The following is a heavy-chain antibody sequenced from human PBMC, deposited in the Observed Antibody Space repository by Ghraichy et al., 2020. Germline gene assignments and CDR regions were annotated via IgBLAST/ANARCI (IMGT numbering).Heavy chain of an antibody. V-gene: IGHV4-31*03. D-gene: IGHD5-12*01. CDR2: IYYSGST. Sequence: SETLSLTCTVSGGSISSGGYYWSWIRQHPGKGLEWIGYIYYSGSTYYNPSLKSRVTISVDTSKNQFSLKLSSVTAADTAVYYCARGPLATIVRVDYGMDVWGQGTTVTVSS. CDR1: GGSISSGGYY. CDR3: ARGPLATIVRVDYGMDV. J-gene: IGHJ6*02.